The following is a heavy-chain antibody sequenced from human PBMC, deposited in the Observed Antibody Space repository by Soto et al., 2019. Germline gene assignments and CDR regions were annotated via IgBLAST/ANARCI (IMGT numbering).Heavy chain of an antibody. CDR2: INHSGST. CDR3: ARGLYDSSGYSPIDP. CDR1: GGSSSGYY. D-gene: IGHD3-22*01. Sequence: SETLSLTCAVYGGSSSGYYWSWIRQPPGKGLEWIGEINHSGSTNYNPSLKSRVTISVDTSKNQFSLKLSSVTAADTAVYYCARGLYDSSGYSPIDPWGQGTLVTVSS. V-gene: IGHV4-34*01. J-gene: IGHJ5*02.